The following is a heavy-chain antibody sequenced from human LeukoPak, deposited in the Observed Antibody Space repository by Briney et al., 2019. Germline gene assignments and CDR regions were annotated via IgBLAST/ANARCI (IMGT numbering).Heavy chain of an antibody. CDR3: AREEWELLRYYYYYMDV. J-gene: IGHJ6*03. V-gene: IGHV3-66*01. Sequence: GGSLRLSCAASGFTVSSNYMSWVRQAPGKGLEWVSVIYSGGSTYYADSVKGRFTISRDNSKNTLYLQMNSLRAEDTAVYYCAREEWELLRYYYYYMDVWGKGTTVTVSS. CDR2: IYSGGST. CDR1: GFTVSSNY. D-gene: IGHD1-26*01.